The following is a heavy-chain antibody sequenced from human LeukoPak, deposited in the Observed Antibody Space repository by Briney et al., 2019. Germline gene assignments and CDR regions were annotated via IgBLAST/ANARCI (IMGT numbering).Heavy chain of an antibody. V-gene: IGHV4-39*01. CDR1: GDSLSSSVHY. CDR3: ARRAREGYPHFDY. Sequence: PSETLSLTCSVSGDSLSSSVHYWGWIRQPPGKGLEWIGLIHNSGSTYYNSSLKSRVTIFVDTSKNVVSLKLSSVTAADTAVFYCARRAREGYPHFDYWGQGTLVTVSS. CDR2: IHNSGST. D-gene: IGHD5-24*01. J-gene: IGHJ4*02.